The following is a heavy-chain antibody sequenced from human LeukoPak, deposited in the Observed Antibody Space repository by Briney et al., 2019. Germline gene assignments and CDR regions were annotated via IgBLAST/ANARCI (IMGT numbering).Heavy chain of an antibody. Sequence: SETLSLTCAVSGGSISSSNWWSWVRQPPGKGLEWIGEIYHSGSTNYNPSLKSRVTISVDKSENQFSLKLSSVTAADTAVYYCARTVYDSSGYYFPTGYYYYMDVWGKGTTATVSS. CDR2: IYHSGST. D-gene: IGHD3-22*01. V-gene: IGHV4-4*02. CDR3: ARTVYDSSGYYFPTGYYYYMDV. CDR1: GGSISSSNW. J-gene: IGHJ6*03.